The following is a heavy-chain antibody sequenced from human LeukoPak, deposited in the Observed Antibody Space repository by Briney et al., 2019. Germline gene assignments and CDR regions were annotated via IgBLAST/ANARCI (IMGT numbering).Heavy chain of an antibody. CDR2: INHSGST. D-gene: IGHD7-27*01. CDR3: ASSYFPAGVYYFDY. Sequence: SETLSLTCAVYGGSFSGYYWSWIRQPPGKGLEWIGEINHSGSTNYNPSLKCRVTISVDTSKNQFSLKLSSVTAADTAVYYCASSYFPAGVYYFDYWGQGTLVTVSS. CDR1: GGSFSGYY. J-gene: IGHJ4*02. V-gene: IGHV4-34*01.